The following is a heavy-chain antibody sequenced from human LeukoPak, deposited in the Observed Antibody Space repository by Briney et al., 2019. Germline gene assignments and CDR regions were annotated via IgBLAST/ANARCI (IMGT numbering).Heavy chain of an antibody. CDR1: GGSFSGYY. Sequence: SETLSLTCAVYGGSFSGYYWSWIRQPPGKGLEWIGEINHSGSTNYNPSLKSRVTISVDTSKNQSSLKLSSVTAADTAVYYCVRTPYYYGSGRRKYYFDYWGQGTLVTVSS. CDR2: INHSGST. J-gene: IGHJ4*02. CDR3: VRTPYYYGSGRRKYYFDY. V-gene: IGHV4-34*01. D-gene: IGHD3-10*01.